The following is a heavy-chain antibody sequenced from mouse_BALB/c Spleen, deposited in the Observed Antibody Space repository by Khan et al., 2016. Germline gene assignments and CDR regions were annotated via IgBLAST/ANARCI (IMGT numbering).Heavy chain of an antibody. Sequence: VQLQQSGPELVKPGASVKISCKASGYTFTDYNMHWVKQSHGKSLEWIGYIYPYNGGTGYNQKFTSKATLTVDNSSSTAYMELRSLTSEDSAVYYCARGSPGGFAYWGQGTLVTVSA. J-gene: IGHJ3*01. CDR3: ARGSPGGFAY. CDR1: GYTFTDYN. V-gene: IGHV1S29*02. D-gene: IGHD4-1*01. CDR2: IYPYNGGT.